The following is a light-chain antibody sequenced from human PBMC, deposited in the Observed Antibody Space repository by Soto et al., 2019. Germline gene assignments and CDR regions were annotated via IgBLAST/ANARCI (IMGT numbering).Light chain of an antibody. CDR1: SSDVGGYDY. Sequence: QSVLAQPASVSGSPGQSITISCTGTSSDVGGYDYVSWYQLHPGKAPKLMVFEVNNRPSGVSYRFSGSKSGNTASLTISGLQAEDEADYFCSSYSISTAYLFGTGNKVT. CDR3: SSYSISTAYL. CDR2: EVN. V-gene: IGLV2-14*01. J-gene: IGLJ1*01.